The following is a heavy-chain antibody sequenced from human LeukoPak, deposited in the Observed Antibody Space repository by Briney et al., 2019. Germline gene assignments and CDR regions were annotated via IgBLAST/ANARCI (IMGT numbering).Heavy chain of an antibody. CDR3: AKDLLPDCSSTSCYNDYFDY. J-gene: IGHJ4*02. D-gene: IGHD2-2*02. CDR2: ISYDGSNK. Sequence: SLRLSCAASGFTFSSNGMHWVRQAPGKGLEWVAVISYDGSNKYYADSVKGRFTISRDNSKNTLYLQMNSLRAEDTAVYYCAKDLLPDCSSTSCYNDYFDYWGQGTLVTVSS. V-gene: IGHV3-30*18. CDR1: GFTFSSNG.